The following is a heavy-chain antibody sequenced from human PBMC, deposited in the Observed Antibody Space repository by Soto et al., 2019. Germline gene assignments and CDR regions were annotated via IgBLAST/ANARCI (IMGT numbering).Heavy chain of an antibody. V-gene: IGHV3-13*01. CDR3: ARGPPPGSYYEGSFDY. D-gene: IGHD3-10*01. Sequence: GGSLRLSCAASGFTFSSYDMHWVRQATGKGLEWVSAIGTAGDTYYPGSVKGRFTISRENAKNSLYLQMNSLRAGDTAVYYCARGPPPGSYYEGSFDYWGQGTLVTVSS. J-gene: IGHJ4*02. CDR2: IGTAGDT. CDR1: GFTFSSYD.